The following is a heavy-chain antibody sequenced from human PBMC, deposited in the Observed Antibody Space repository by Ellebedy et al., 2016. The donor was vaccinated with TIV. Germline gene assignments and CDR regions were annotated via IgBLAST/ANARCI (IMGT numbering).Heavy chain of an antibody. D-gene: IGHD3-9*01. V-gene: IGHV1-2*02. CDR3: ARDSHSPLVRYFDWPVNY. CDR1: GYTFTGYY. CDR2: INPNSGGT. Sequence: AASVKVSCKASGYTFTGYYMHWVRQAPGQGLEWMGWINPNSGGTNYAQKFQGRVTMTRDTSISTAYMELSRLRSDDTAVYYCARDSHSPLVRYFDWPVNYWGQGTLVTVSS. J-gene: IGHJ4*02.